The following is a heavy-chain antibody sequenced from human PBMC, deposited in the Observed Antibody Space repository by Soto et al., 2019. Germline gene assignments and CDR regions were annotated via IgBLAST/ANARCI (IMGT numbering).Heavy chain of an antibody. CDR2: IYPGDSDT. CDR3: ARRSPYSSGWYEIWYFDY. J-gene: IGHJ4*02. V-gene: IGHV5-51*01. D-gene: IGHD6-19*01. Sequence: GESLKISCKGSGYSFTSYWIGWVRQMPGKGLEWMGIIYPGDSDTRYSPSFQGQVTISADKSISTAYLQWSSLKASDTAMYYCARRSPYSSGWYEIWYFDYWGQGTLVTVSS. CDR1: GYSFTSYW.